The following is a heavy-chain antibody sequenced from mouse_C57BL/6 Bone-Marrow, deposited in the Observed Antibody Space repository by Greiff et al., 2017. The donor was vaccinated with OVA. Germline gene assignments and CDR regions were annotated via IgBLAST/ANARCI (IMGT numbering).Heavy chain of an antibody. V-gene: IGHV6-3*01. CDR1: GFTFSNYW. CDR3: TGEYGSRYAMDY. J-gene: IGHJ4*01. D-gene: IGHD1-1*01. CDR2: IRLKSDNYAT. Sequence: EVQGVESGGGLVQPGGSMKLSCVASGFTFSNYWMNWVRQSPEKGLEWVAQIRLKSDNYATHYAESVKGRFTISRDDSKSSVYLQMNNLRAEDTGIYYCTGEYGSRYAMDYWGQGTSVTVSS.